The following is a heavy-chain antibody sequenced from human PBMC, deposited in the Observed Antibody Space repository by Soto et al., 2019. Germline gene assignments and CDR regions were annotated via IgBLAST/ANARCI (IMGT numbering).Heavy chain of an antibody. CDR3: ARATGTAVAGSFDS. D-gene: IGHD6-19*01. CDR1: GFTFNNYA. V-gene: IGHV3-30-3*01. Sequence: GGSLRLSCAASGFTFNNYAMNWVRQAPGKGLEWVAVTSSDGSNKYYADSVKGRFTVSRDNSKNTLYLQMNGLRAEDTAVYYWARATGTAVAGSFDSWGKETLFTVPS. J-gene: IGHJ4*02. CDR2: TSSDGSNK.